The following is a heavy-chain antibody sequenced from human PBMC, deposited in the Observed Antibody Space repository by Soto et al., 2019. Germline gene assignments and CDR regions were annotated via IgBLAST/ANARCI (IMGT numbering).Heavy chain of an antibody. Sequence: GGSLRLSCAASGFTFSSYAVTWVRQPPGKGLEWVSLIGGSGTSTYYADSVKGRFTISRDNSKNTLYLKMNSLRAEDTAVYYCAKNYRVIVVPGVPNWFDAWGQGTQVTVSS. CDR2: IGGSGTST. J-gene: IGHJ5*02. CDR3: AKNYRVIVVPGVPNWFDA. CDR1: GFTFSSYA. V-gene: IGHV3-23*01. D-gene: IGHD2-2*01.